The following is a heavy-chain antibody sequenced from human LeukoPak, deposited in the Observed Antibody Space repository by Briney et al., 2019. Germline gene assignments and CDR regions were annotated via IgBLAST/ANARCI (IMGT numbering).Heavy chain of an antibody. V-gene: IGHV4-39*07. CDR1: GGSIRSSYYY. CDR3: ARGVVLIPYYFDY. J-gene: IGHJ4*02. Sequence: SETLSLTCTVSGGSIRSSYYYWGWIRQPPGKGLEWIGSIYYSGSTNYNPSLKSRVTISVDTSKNQFSLKLSSVTAADTAVYYCARGVVLIPYYFDYWGQGTLVTVSS. CDR2: IYYSGST. D-gene: IGHD2-2*01.